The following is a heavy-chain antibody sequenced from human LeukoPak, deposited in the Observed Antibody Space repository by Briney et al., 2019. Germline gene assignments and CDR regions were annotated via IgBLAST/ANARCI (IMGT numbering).Heavy chain of an antibody. Sequence: AASVEVSCKASGYKFTDDYMHWVRQAPGQGLEFMGWINPDSGFTNYAQKFKGRVTMTRDTSISTAYLEVRSLTSDDTAVYYCAPTAEAYTSWWKVWGQGTLVTVSS. CDR3: APTAEAYTSWWKV. CDR2: INPDSGFT. D-gene: IGHD3-16*01. J-gene: IGHJ4*02. V-gene: IGHV1-2*02. CDR1: GYKFTDDY.